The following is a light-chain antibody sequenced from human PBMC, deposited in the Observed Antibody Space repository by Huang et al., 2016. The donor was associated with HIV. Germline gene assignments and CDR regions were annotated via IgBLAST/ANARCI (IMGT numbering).Light chain of an antibody. CDR3: QQYGSSPLT. CDR1: QSVSSSS. CDR2: GAS. V-gene: IGKV3-20*01. Sequence: EIVLTQSPGTLSLSPGGRATLSCRASQSVSSSSLAWYQKKPGQAPRLLIFGASNRATAIPDRFSGSGSATDFTLTISRLEPEDFAVYYCQQYGSSPLTFGGWTKVEIK. J-gene: IGKJ4*01.